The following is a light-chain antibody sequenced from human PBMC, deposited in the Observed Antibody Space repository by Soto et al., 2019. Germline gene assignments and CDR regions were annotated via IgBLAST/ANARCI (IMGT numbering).Light chain of an antibody. J-gene: IGKJ1*01. CDR3: QQYYRAPST. Sequence: EIVLTQSPGTLSLSPGERATLSCRASQSVGSSYLAWYQQKPGQAPRLLMYGASTRATGIPDRFTGSGSGTDFTLNISRLEPEDFAVYYCQQYYRAPSTFGQGTTVEIK. CDR1: QSVGSSY. V-gene: IGKV3-20*01. CDR2: GAS.